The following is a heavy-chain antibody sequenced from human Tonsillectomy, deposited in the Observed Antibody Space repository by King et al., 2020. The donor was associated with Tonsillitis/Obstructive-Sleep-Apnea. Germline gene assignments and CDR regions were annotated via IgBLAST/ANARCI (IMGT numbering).Heavy chain of an antibody. D-gene: IGHD2-21*01. CDR1: GGTFSSYA. V-gene: IGHV1-69*10. CDR2: IIPILGIA. J-gene: IGHJ3*02. CDR3: ARDRPASGDTGSIFPAGYAFDI. Sequence: VQLVQSGAEVKKPGSSVKVSCKASGGTFSSYAISWVRQAPGQGLEWMGGIIPILGIANYAQKFQGRVTITADKSTSTAYMELSSLRSEDTAVYYCARDRPASGDTGSIFPAGYAFDIWGQGTMVTVSS.